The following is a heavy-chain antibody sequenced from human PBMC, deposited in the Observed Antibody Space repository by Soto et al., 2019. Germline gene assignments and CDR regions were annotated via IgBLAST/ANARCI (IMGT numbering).Heavy chain of an antibody. J-gene: IGHJ6*02. V-gene: IGHV4-34*01. Sequence: LETLSLTCAVYGGSFSGYYWSWIRQPPGKGLEWIGEINHSGSTNYNPSLKSRVTISVDTSKNQFSLKLSSVTAADTAVYYCARGKNNGMDVWGQGTTVTVSS. CDR3: ARGKNNGMDV. CDR1: GGSFSGYY. CDR2: INHSGST.